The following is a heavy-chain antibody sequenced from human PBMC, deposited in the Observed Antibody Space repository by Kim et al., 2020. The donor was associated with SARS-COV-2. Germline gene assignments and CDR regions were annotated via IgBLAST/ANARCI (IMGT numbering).Heavy chain of an antibody. CDR2: IKQDGSEK. V-gene: IGHV3-7*01. CDR3: AREPSDSGLLWFGAMDV. D-gene: IGHD3-10*01. J-gene: IGHJ6*02. Sequence: GGSLRLSCAASGFTFSSHWMSWVRQAPGKGLEWVANIKQDGSEKYYVDSVKGRFTISRDNAKNSLYLQMNSLRAEDTAVYYCAREPSDSGLLWFGAMDVWGQGTTVTVSS. CDR1: GFTFSSHW.